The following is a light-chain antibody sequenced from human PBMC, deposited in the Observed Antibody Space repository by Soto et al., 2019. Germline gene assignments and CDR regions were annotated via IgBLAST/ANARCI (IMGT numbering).Light chain of an antibody. J-gene: IGLJ3*02. CDR2: TTT. CDR3: LLYYGGIWV. CDR1: TGAVTSGNY. V-gene: IGLV7-43*01. Sequence: QAVVTQEPSLTVSPGGTVTLTCAFSTGAVTSGNYPHWFHQRPGQAPRALIYTTTIKHSWTPARFSGSLFGGRASLTLSGVQPEDEAEYYCLLYYGGIWVFGGGTKLTVL.